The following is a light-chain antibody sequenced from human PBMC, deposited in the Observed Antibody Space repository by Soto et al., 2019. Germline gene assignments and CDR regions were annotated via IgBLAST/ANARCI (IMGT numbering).Light chain of an antibody. J-gene: IGKJ1*01. V-gene: IGKV4-1*01. CDR2: WAS. CDR1: QSVLYSSINKNY. CDR3: QQYYSTPPT. Sequence: DIVMTQSPDSLAVSLGERATINCKSSQSVLYSSINKNYLAWYQQKPGQPPKLLIYWASTRESGVPDRFSGSGFGTDFTLTITSQQAEDVAVYYCQQYYSTPPTFGQGTKVEIK.